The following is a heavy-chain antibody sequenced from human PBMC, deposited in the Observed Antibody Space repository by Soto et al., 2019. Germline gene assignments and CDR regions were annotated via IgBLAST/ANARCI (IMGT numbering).Heavy chain of an antibody. Sequence: ASVKVACKASGYTFTSDGISWVRKAPGKGLEWMGWISAYNGNTNYAQKLQGRVTMTTDTSTSTAYMELRSLRSDDTAVYYCARGGYYDFWSGYYQIDYWGQGTLVTVTS. D-gene: IGHD3-3*01. J-gene: IGHJ4*02. CDR1: GYTFTSDG. V-gene: IGHV1-18*01. CDR3: ARGGYYDFWSGYYQIDY. CDR2: ISAYNGNT.